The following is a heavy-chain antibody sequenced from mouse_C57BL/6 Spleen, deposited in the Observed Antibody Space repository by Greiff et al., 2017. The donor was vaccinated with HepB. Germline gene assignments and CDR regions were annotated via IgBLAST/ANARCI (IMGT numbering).Heavy chain of an antibody. D-gene: IGHD2-1*01. V-gene: IGHV1-52*01. J-gene: IGHJ3*01. CDR2: IDPSDSET. CDR1: GYTFTSYW. Sequence: QVQLQQPGAELVRPGSSVKLSCKASGYTFTSYWMHWVKQRPIQGLEWIGNIDPSDSETHYNQKFKDKATLTVDNSSSTAYMQLSSLTSEDSAVYYCARGPSYGNYAAYWGQGTLVTVSA. CDR3: ARGPSYGNYAAY.